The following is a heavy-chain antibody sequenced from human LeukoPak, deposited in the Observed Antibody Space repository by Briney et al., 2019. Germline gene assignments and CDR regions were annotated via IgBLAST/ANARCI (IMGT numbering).Heavy chain of an antibody. Sequence: GGSLRLSCAASGFSFSRKAMSWVRQAPGKGLEWVSASSGGDTTYYADSVKGRFTISRDISKNILYLQMNSLRAEDTAVYYCAKAVLRYFDWLFDWGQGTLVTVSS. D-gene: IGHD3-9*01. CDR2: SSGGDTT. CDR1: GFSFSRKA. V-gene: IGHV3-23*01. J-gene: IGHJ4*02. CDR3: AKAVLRYFDWLFD.